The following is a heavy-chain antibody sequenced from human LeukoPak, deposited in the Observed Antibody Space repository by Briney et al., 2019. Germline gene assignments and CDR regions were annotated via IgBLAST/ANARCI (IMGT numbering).Heavy chain of an antibody. CDR1: GYTFTNDD. J-gene: IGHJ5*02. D-gene: IGHD5-12*01. V-gene: IGHV1-8*01. CDR3: ARAAVATRRGSWFDP. Sequence: APVKVSCKASGYTFTNDDINWVRQATGQGLEWMGWMNPNSGNTGYAQKFQGRVTMTRNTSISTAYMELSSLRSEDTAVYYCARAAVATRRGSWFDPWGQGTLVTVSS. CDR2: MNPNSGNT.